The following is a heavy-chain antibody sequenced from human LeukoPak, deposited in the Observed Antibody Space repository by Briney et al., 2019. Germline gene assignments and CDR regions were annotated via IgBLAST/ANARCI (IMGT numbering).Heavy chain of an antibody. J-gene: IGHJ3*02. D-gene: IGHD4-17*01. CDR3: ARGQHDYGDYGDAFDI. V-gene: IGHV1-18*01. Sequence: GASVKVSCKASGYTFTSYGISWVRRAPGQGLEWMGWISAYNGNTNYAQKLQGRVTMTTDTSTSTAYMELRSLRSDDTAVYYCARGQHDYGDYGDAFDIWGQGTMVTVSS. CDR2: ISAYNGNT. CDR1: GYTFTSYG.